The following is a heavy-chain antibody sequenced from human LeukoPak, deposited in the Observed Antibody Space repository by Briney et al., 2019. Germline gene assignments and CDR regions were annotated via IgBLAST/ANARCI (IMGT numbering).Heavy chain of an antibody. CDR3: ATLVSTRYYFDY. Sequence: SETLSLTCAVYGGSFSGYYWGWIRQLPGKGLEWIGNIYHSGITYYNHFNSSLKSRVTISIDTSKNQFSLRLTSVTAADTAVYFCATLVSTRYYFDYWGQGTLVTVSS. V-gene: IGHV4-34*01. CDR1: GGSFSGYY. D-gene: IGHD5/OR15-5a*01. J-gene: IGHJ4*02. CDR2: IYHSGIT.